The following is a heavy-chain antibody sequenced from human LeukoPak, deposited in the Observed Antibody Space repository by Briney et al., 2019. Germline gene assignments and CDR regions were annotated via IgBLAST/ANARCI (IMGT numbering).Heavy chain of an antibody. CDR1: GFTFSSSG. Sequence: GGSLRLSCAASGFTFSSSGMHWVRQAPGKGLEWVAFIRYDGSNKYYSDSVKGRFTISRDNSKNTLYLQMNSLRAEDTAVYYCARELKIKGFTYPYYYMDVWGKGTTVTVSS. CDR3: ARELKIKGFTYPYYYMDV. D-gene: IGHD3-16*01. CDR2: IRYDGSNK. V-gene: IGHV3-30*02. J-gene: IGHJ6*03.